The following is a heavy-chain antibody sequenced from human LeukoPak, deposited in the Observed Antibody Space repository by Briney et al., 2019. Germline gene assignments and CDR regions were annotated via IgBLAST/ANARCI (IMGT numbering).Heavy chain of an antibody. CDR1: GFTVSSNY. V-gene: IGHV3-66*01. CDR3: HSYDSSGYSLFDY. D-gene: IGHD3-22*01. J-gene: IGHJ4*02. CDR2: IYSGGST. Sequence: GGSLRLSCAASGFTVSSNYMSWVCQAPGKGLEWVSVIYSGGSTYYADSVKGRFTISRDNSKNTLYLQMNSLRAEDTAVYYCHSYDSSGYSLFDYWGQGTLVTVSS.